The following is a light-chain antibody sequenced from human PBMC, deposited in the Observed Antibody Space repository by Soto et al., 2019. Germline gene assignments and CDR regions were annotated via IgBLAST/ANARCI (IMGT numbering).Light chain of an antibody. J-gene: IGLJ1*01. CDR1: SSDVGGYNY. V-gene: IGLV2-11*01. Sequence: QSVLTQPRSVSGSRGQSVTISCTGTSSDVGGYNYVSWYQQHPGKAPKLMIYDVSKRPSGVPDRFSGSKSGNTASLTISGLQAEDEADYYCCSYAGSYTYAFGTGSKVTV. CDR2: DVS. CDR3: CSYAGSYTYA.